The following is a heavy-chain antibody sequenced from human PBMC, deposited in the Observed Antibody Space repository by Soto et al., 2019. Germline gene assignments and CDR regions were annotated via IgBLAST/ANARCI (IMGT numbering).Heavy chain of an antibody. J-gene: IGHJ4*02. V-gene: IGHV2-5*02. CDR2: ISWDDDK. D-gene: IGHD6-19*01. Sequence: QITLKESGPTLVKPTQTLTLTCTFSGFSLSTSGVGVGWIRQPPGKALEWLALISWDDDKRYSPSLKSRLTITKDTSRSQVVLTMTNMDPVDTATYYCAHSMGGCGWSLGYFDYWGQGTLVTVSS. CDR3: AHSMGGCGWSLGYFDY. CDR1: GFSLSTSGVG.